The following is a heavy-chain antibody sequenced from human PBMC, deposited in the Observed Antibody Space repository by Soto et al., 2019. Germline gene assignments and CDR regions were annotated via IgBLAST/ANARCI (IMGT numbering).Heavy chain of an antibody. Sequence: QLQLQESGSGLVKPSQTLSLTCAVSGGSISSGGYSWSWIRQPPGKGLEWIGYIYHSGSTYYNPSLXRXXTISVDSSTNQFSLQLSSVTAADTAVYYCARVPDRWGQGTLVTVSS. V-gene: IGHV4-30-2*01. CDR3: ARVPDR. CDR2: IYHSGST. D-gene: IGHD2-2*01. CDR1: GGSISSGGYS. J-gene: IGHJ5*02.